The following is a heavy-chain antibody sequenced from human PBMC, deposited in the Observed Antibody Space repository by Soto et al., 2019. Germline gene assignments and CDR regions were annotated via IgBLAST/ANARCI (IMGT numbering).Heavy chain of an antibody. Sequence: SETLSLTXTVSGGSISSYYWSWIRQPPGKGLEWIGYIYYSGSTNYNPSLKSRVTISVDTSKNQFSLKLSSVTAADTAVYYCAGGALLNWFDPWGQGTLVTVSS. J-gene: IGHJ5*02. V-gene: IGHV4-59*01. CDR3: AGGALLNWFDP. CDR1: GGSISSYY. CDR2: IYYSGST.